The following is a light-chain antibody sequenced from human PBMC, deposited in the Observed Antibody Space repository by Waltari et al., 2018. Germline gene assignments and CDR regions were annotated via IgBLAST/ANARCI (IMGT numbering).Light chain of an antibody. CDR1: NIGSKS. CDR3: QVWDSSSEHWV. Sequence: SYVLTQPPSVSVAPGKTARITCGGNNIGSKSVHWYQQKPGQAPLLVVYDDSDRPSGIPERFSGSNAGNTATLTISRVEAGDEAGYYCQVWDSSSEHWVFGGGTKLTVL. CDR2: DDS. V-gene: IGLV3-21*03. J-gene: IGLJ3*02.